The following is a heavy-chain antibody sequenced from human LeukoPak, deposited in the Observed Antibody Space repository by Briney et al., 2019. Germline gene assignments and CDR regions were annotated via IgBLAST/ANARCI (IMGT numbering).Heavy chain of an antibody. J-gene: IGHJ6*03. Sequence: SETLSLTCTVSGGSISSYYWSWIRQPPGKGVEWIGYIYYSGSTNYNPSLKSRVTISVDTSKNQFSLKLSSVTAADTAVYYCARALPNSDYYYMDVWGKGTTVTVSS. CDR1: GGSISSYY. V-gene: IGHV4-59*01. CDR2: IYYSGST. CDR3: ARALPNSDYYYMDV. D-gene: IGHD4-23*01.